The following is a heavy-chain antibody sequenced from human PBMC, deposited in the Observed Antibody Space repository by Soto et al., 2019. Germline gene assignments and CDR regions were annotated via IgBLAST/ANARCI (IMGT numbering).Heavy chain of an antibody. CDR2: IYSGGST. J-gene: IGHJ3*02. CDR3: ARGPKIGYCSSTSCYDLGNRAFDI. CDR1: GFTVSSNY. Sequence: GGSLRLSCAASGFTVSSNYMSWVRQAPGKGLEWVSVIYSGGSTYYADSVKGRFTISRDNSKNTLYLQMNSLRAEDTAVYYCARGPKIGYCSSTSCYDLGNRAFDIWGQGTMVTVSS. V-gene: IGHV3-66*01. D-gene: IGHD2-2*01.